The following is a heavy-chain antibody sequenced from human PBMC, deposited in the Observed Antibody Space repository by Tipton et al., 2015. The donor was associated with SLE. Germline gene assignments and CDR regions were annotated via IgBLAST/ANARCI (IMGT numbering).Heavy chain of an antibody. J-gene: IGHJ4*02. CDR1: GFTFSAFS. D-gene: IGHD3-10*01. Sequence: SCAASGFTFSAFSMSWVRQAPGQGLEWMGWISPYNGNTDSAQNLQGRVTMTADTSTTTAYMELRSLRSDDTAVYYCARSYYGSRHYYTHADHWGQGTQVTVSS. CDR2: ISPYNGNT. V-gene: IGHV1-18*01. CDR3: ARSYYGSRHYYTHADH.